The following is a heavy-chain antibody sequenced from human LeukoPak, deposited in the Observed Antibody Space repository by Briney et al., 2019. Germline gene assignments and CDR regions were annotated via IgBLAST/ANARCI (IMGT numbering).Heavy chain of an antibody. V-gene: IGHV3-64D*09. D-gene: IGHD4-17*01. J-gene: IGHJ4*02. CDR3: VNAVWSVTRYSDY. CDR2: ISGDGRST. Sequence: PGGSLRLSCSASGITFSNYAMHWVRQAPGKGLEYVSAISGDGRSTYYADSVKGRFTISRDNSKNTLYLQINSLRAEDTAEYYCVNAVWSVTRYSDYWGQGTLVTVSS. CDR1: GITFSNYA.